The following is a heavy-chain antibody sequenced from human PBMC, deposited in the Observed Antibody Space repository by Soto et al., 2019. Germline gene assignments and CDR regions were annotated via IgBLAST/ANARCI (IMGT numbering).Heavy chain of an antibody. CDR2: ISYDGSNK. D-gene: IGHD6-19*01. CDR3: ARDIAVAHAEYFQH. J-gene: IGHJ1*01. V-gene: IGHV3-30-3*01. Sequence: QVQLVESGGGVVQPGRSLRLSCAASGFTFSSYAMHWVRQAPGKGLEWVAVISYDGSNKYYADSVKGRFTISRDNSKNTLYLQMNSLRAEDTAVYYCARDIAVAHAEYFQHWGQGTLVTVSS. CDR1: GFTFSSYA.